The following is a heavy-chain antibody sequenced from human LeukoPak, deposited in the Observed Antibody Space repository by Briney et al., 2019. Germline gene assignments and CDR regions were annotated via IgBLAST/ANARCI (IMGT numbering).Heavy chain of an antibody. V-gene: IGHV3-7*01. CDR3: ARGLKTRRDGAARYYFDY. CDR2: IKYDGDEE. Sequence: PGGSLRLSCVAFGFIFSDYWMSWMRQAPGKGLEWVANIKYDGDEEYYVDSVKGRFTISRDNAKNSLYLQLNSLRVEDTAVYYCARGLKTRRDGAARYYFDYWGQGTLVTVSS. D-gene: IGHD4-17*01. CDR1: GFIFSDYW. J-gene: IGHJ4*02.